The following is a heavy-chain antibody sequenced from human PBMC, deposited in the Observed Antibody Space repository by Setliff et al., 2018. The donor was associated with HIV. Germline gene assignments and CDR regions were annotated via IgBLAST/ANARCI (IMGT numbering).Heavy chain of an antibody. D-gene: IGHD5-18*01. CDR3: ARDRGRGSSYGVDAFDV. CDR1: GYTFTTYY. CDR2: INPNNGGT. Sequence: GASVKVSCKTSGYTFTTYYIHWVRQAPGQGLEWMGWINPNNGGTNYAQKFQGWVTMTRDTSISTAYMQLSRLRSDDTAVYYCARDRGRGSSYGVDAFDVWGQGTLVTVSS. J-gene: IGHJ3*01. V-gene: IGHV1-2*04.